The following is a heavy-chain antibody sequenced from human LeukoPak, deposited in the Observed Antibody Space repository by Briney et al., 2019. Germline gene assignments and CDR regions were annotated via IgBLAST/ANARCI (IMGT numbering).Heavy chain of an antibody. J-gene: IGHJ6*02. V-gene: IGHV1-18*01. CDR3: ARELRELSILMYYYYYGMDV. D-gene: IGHD1-26*01. CDR1: GYTFTSYG. Sequence: ASVKVSCKASGYTFTSYGISWVRQAPGQGLEWMGWISAYNGNTNYAQKLQGRVTMTTDTSTSTTYMELRSLRSDDTAVYYCARELRELSILMYYYYYGMDVWGQGTTVTVSS. CDR2: ISAYNGNT.